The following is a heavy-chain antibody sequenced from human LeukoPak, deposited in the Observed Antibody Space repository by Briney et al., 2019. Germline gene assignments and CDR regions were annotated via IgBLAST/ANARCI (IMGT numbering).Heavy chain of an antibody. J-gene: IGHJ5*02. CDR1: GFSLTTNEVG. Sequence: SGPTLVKPTQTLTLTCTFSGFSLTTNEVGVAWIRQPPGKAPEWLALIYWDDNKRYRPSLESRLTITKDASKNQVVLTVTNMDPVDTATYYCAHRPHGSGSYYGPWGQGILATVSS. D-gene: IGHD3-10*01. V-gene: IGHV2-5*02. CDR2: IYWDDNK. CDR3: AHRPHGSGSYYGP.